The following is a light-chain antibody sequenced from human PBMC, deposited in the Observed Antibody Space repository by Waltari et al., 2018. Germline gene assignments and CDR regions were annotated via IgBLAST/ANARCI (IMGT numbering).Light chain of an antibody. J-gene: IGKJ3*01. CDR1: QSVLYSSNNKNY. CDR2: WAS. Sequence: DIVMTQSPDSLTVSLGERATINCQYSQSVLYSSNNKNYLAWYQQKPGQPPKLLIYWASTRESGVPDRFSGSGSGTDFTLTISSLQAEDVAVYYCQQYYSTLPTFGPGTKVDIK. V-gene: IGKV4-1*01. CDR3: QQYYSTLPT.